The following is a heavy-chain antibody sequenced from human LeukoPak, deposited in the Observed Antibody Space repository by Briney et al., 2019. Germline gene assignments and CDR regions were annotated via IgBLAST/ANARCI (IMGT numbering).Heavy chain of an antibody. V-gene: IGHV4-59*12. Sequence: SETLSLTCTVSGGSISGSYWSWIRQPPGKGLEWIAYMYNSGSTNYNPSLKSRVTISVDTSKNQFSLKLSSVTAADTAVYYCARERGGITIFGVVTTKAWDYWGQGTLVTVSS. D-gene: IGHD3-3*01. J-gene: IGHJ4*02. CDR3: ARERGGITIFGVVTTKAWDY. CDR2: MYNSGST. CDR1: GGSISGSY.